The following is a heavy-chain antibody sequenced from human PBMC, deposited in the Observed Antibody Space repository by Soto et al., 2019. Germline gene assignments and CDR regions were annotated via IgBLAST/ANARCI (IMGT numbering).Heavy chain of an antibody. D-gene: IGHD6-13*01. CDR3: ARQKVGGQSSSWSN. Sequence: QLQLQESGPGLVKPSETLSLTCTVSGGSISSSSYYWGWIRQPPGKGLEWIGSIYYSGSTYYNPSLKSRVTISVDTSKNQFSLKLSSVTAADTAVYYCARQKVGGQSSSWSNWGQGTLVTVSS. CDR2: IYYSGST. J-gene: IGHJ4*02. V-gene: IGHV4-39*01. CDR1: GGSISSSSYY.